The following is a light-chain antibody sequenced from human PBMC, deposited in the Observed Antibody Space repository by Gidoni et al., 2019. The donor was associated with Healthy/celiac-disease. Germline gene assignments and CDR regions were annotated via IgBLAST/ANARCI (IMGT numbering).Light chain of an antibody. CDR2: AAS. CDR3: QQLNSYPH. V-gene: IGKV1-9*01. J-gene: IGKJ2*01. CDR1: QGISSY. Sequence: DIQLTQSPSSLSASVGDRVTITCRASQGISSYLAWYQQKPGKAPKLLIYAASTLQSGVPSRFSGSGSGTEFTLTISSLQPEDFATYYCQQLNSYPHFGQGTKLEIK.